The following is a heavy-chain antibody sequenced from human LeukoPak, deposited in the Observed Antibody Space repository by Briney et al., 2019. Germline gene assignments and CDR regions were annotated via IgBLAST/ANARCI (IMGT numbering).Heavy chain of an antibody. Sequence: GGSLRLSCAVSGFTFNSYAMHWVRQTPGKGLEWVAVISYEGSNKYYADSVKGRFTISRDNSMHTLYLQMNSLRVEDTAIYYCARSLWFATTNFDYWGQGSLVTVSS. CDR3: ARSLWFATTNFDY. D-gene: IGHD3-10*01. V-gene: IGHV3-30-3*01. CDR2: ISYEGSNK. CDR1: GFTFNSYA. J-gene: IGHJ4*02.